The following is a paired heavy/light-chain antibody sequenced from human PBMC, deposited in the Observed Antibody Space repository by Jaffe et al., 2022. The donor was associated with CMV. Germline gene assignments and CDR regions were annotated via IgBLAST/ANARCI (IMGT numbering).Heavy chain of an antibody. J-gene: IGHJ4*02. CDR3: ARGLYNYDFWSGYYTGSKKPGVFYFDY. D-gene: IGHD3-3*01. Sequence: QVQLQQWGAGLLKPSETLSLTCAVYGGSFSGYYWSWIRQPPGKGLEWIGEINHSGSTNYNPSLKSRVTISVDTSKNQFSLKLSSVTAADTAVYYCARGLYNYDFWSGYYTGSKKPGVFYFDYWGQGTLVTVSS. CDR2: INHSGST. CDR1: GGSFSGYY. V-gene: IGHV4-34*01.
Light chain of an antibody. Sequence: SSELTQDPAVSVALGQTVRITCQGDSLRSYYASWYQQKPGQAPVLVIYGKNNRPSGIPDRFSGSSSGNTASLTITGAQAEDEADYYCNSRDSSGNHLKFGGGTKLTVL. CDR1: SLRSYY. V-gene: IGLV3-19*01. J-gene: IGLJ2*01. CDR3: NSRDSSGNHLK. CDR2: GKN.